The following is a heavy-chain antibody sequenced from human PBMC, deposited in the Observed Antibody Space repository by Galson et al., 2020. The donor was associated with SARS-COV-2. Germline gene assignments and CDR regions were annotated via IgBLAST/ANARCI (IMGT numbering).Heavy chain of an antibody. CDR3: VRLMIRGVQGP. V-gene: IGHV1-8*01. J-gene: IGHJ5*02. Sequence: VKVSCKASGYTFTNYDINWVRQATGQGLEWMGWMSPKSGNTDYAQKFQGRVTMTRDTSISTAYMELNSLRSEDTAVYYCVRLMIRGVQGPWGQGTLITVSS. CDR2: MSPKSGNT. D-gene: IGHD3-10*01. CDR1: GYTFTNYD.